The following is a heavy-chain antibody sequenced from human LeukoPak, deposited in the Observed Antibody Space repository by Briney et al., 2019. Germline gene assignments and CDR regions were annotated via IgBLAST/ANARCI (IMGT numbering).Heavy chain of an antibody. V-gene: IGHV7-4-1*02. D-gene: IGHD3-22*01. CDR2: IHTNTGNP. Sequence: ASVKVSCKASGYTFSSYAMNWVRQAPGQGLEWMGWIHTNTGNPTYAQDFTGRFVFSLDTSVSTAYLQISSLKAEDTAVYYCARDYYDSSGYYWRYYYGMDVWGQGTTVTVSS. CDR1: GYTFSSYA. J-gene: IGHJ6*02. CDR3: ARDYYDSSGYYWRYYYGMDV.